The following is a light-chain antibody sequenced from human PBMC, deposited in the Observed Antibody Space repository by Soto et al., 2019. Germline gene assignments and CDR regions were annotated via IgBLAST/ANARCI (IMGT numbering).Light chain of an antibody. CDR3: QQYNNWPPMYT. Sequence: EIVMTQSPATLYVSPGERATLSCRASQSVSSNLAWSQQKPGQAPRLLIYGASTRATVIAARFSGSGSGTEFTLTISSLQSEDFAVYYCQQYNNWPPMYTFGQGTKLEIK. V-gene: IGKV3-15*01. CDR1: QSVSSN. J-gene: IGKJ2*01. CDR2: GAS.